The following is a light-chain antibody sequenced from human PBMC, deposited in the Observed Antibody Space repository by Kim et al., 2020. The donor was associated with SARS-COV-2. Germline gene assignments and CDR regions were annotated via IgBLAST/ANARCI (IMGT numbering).Light chain of an antibody. V-gene: IGLV3-19*01. CDR1: SLRSYY. CDR3: NSRDSSGNHP. J-gene: IGLJ3*02. CDR2: GKN. Sequence: SSELTQDPAVSVALGQTVRITCQGDSLRSYYASWYQQKPGQAPVLVIYGKNNRPSGIPDRFYGSSSGNTASLTNTGAQAEDEADYYCNSRDSSGNHPFGGGNKPAVL.